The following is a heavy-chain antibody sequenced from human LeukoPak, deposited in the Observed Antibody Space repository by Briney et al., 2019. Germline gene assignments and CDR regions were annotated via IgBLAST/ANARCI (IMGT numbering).Heavy chain of an antibody. CDR3: AKDIEAAYYDAFDI. D-gene: IGHD6-25*01. Sequence: GGSLRLSCAAAGFTFSKFAMHWVRQAPGKGLEWVAVVSYDGSYKYYADSVKGRFTISRDNSKNTLYLQMNSLRAEDTALYYCAKDIEAAYYDAFDIWGQGTMVTVSS. CDR2: VSYDGSYK. CDR1: GFTFSKFA. V-gene: IGHV3-30*04. J-gene: IGHJ3*02.